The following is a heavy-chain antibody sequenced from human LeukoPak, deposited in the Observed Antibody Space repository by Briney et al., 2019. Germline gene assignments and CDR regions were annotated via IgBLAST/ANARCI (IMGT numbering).Heavy chain of an antibody. Sequence: QSGGSLRLSCAASGFSFSGYYMHWVRQGSGKGPVWDSRISNDGTRTDYAESVKGRFTISRDNAKSTLYLQMNSLSVEDTAVYFCLRAGDKNGQNWFDPWGQGALVTVSS. CDR3: LRAGDKNGQNWFDP. D-gene: IGHD2-21*01. CDR2: ISNDGTRT. J-gene: IGHJ5*02. V-gene: IGHV3-74*01. CDR1: GFSFSGYY.